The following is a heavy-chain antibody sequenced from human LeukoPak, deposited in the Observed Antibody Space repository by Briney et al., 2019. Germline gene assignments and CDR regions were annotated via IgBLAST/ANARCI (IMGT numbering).Heavy chain of an antibody. CDR1: GFTFSSYS. CDR2: ISSSSSYI. D-gene: IGHD3-16*01. V-gene: IGHV3-21*04. J-gene: IGHJ3*02. Sequence: GGSLRLSCAASGFTFSSYSMNGVRQAPGKGLEWVSSISSSSSYIYYADSVKGRFTISRDTSKNTLYVQMESLRAEDTAVYYCTKAVGGGRDAYDIWGQGTMVTVSS. CDR3: TKAVGGGRDAYDI.